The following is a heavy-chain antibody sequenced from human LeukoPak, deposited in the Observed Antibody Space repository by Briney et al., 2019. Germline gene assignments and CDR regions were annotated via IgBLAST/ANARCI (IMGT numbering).Heavy chain of an antibody. D-gene: IGHD3-16*01. CDR2: IYYSGST. Sequence: EASETLSLTCTVSGGSISNYYWSWFRQPPGKGLEWIGYIYYSGSTNYNPSLRSRVAISVDTSKNYFSLKLSSVTAADTAVYYCARGGWSLDLWGRGTLVTVSS. CDR1: GGSISNYY. V-gene: IGHV4-59*01. J-gene: IGHJ2*01. CDR3: ARGGWSLDL.